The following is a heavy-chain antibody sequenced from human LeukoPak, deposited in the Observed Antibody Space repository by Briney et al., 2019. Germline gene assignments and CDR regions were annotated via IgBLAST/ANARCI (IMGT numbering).Heavy chain of an antibody. Sequence: SETLSLTCTVSGGSIRGSTLYWGWIRQPPGKGLEWIGNIYFSGSTYYNPSLKSRVTISVDLSKNQFSLKLSSVTAADTAVYYCARDRRSYPDYWGQGTLVTVSS. CDR2: IYFSGST. CDR1: GGSIRGSTLY. J-gene: IGHJ4*02. CDR3: ARDRRSYPDY. D-gene: IGHD1-26*01. V-gene: IGHV4-39*07.